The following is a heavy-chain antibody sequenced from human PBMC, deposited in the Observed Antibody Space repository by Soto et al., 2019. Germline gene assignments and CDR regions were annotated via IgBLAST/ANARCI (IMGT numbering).Heavy chain of an antibody. CDR1: GFTFSNVW. CDR2: IKSXXXGXTT. J-gene: IGHJ4*02. D-gene: IGHD6-19*01. V-gene: IGHV3-15*07. CDR3: XXXXXXXSSGWYEFSD. Sequence: EVQLVESGGGLVKPGGSLRLSCAASGFTFSNVWMNWVRQAPGKGLEWVGRIKSXXXGXTTDYAAPVKGRFTISRDDSXXXXXXXXXXXXXXXXXXXXXXXXXXXXSSGWYEFSDWGQGTLVTVSS.